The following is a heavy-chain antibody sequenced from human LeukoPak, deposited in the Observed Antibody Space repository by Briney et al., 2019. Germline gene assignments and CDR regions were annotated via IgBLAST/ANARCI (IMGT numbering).Heavy chain of an antibody. V-gene: IGHV4-59*08. D-gene: IGHD3-22*01. CDR3: ARRGYYYDSSHYYYFDY. Sequence: SETLSLTCTVSGVSVTSYYWSWIRQPPGKGLEWIGSIYHSGSTNDNPSLKSRVTTSVDTSKNQFSLKLSSVTAADTAVYYCARRGYYYDSSHYYYFDYWGQGTLVTVSS. CDR2: IYHSGST. J-gene: IGHJ4*02. CDR1: GVSVTSYY.